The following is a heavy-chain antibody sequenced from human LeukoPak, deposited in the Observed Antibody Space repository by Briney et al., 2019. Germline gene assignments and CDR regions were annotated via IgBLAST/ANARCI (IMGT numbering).Heavy chain of an antibody. CDR2: SSRDGSVK. Sequence: GVSLRLSCAASGFTFSVFDMSWIRQAPGEGLEWVLYSSRDGSVKNYATPVKGRLTITRDNPKNSLSLQMNSLRPEHTAVNNGPTAQPPPYCSGGSCKNNWFDPRSQGTLVTVSS. D-gene: IGHD2-15*01. J-gene: IGHJ5*02. V-gene: IGHV3-11*01. CDR3: PTAQPPPYCSGGSCKNNWFDP. CDR1: GFTFSVFD.